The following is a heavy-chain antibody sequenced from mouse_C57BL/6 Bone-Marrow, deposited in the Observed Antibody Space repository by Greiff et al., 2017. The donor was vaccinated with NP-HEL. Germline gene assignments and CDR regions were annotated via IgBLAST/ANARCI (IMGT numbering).Heavy chain of an antibody. Sequence: QVQLQQSGAELARPGASVKLSCKASGYTFTSYGISWVKQRTGQGLEWIGEIYPRSGNTYYNEKFKGKATLTADKSSSTAYMELRSLTSEDSAVYFCAIDYYGSSYRFAYWGQGTLVTVSA. D-gene: IGHD1-1*01. J-gene: IGHJ3*01. V-gene: IGHV1-81*01. CDR3: AIDYYGSSYRFAY. CDR1: GYTFTSYG. CDR2: IYPRSGNT.